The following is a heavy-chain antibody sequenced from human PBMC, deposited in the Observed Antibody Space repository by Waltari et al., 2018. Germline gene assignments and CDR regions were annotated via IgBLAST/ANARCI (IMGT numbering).Heavy chain of an antibody. CDR2: ISGSGGTT. D-gene: IGHD6-19*01. J-gene: IGHJ4*02. CDR1: GFTFSSYA. Sequence: EVQVLESGGGLVQPGGSLRLSCAASGFTFSSYALSWVRQAPGKGLEWVSSISGSGGTTDYADSVKGRFTISRDNSKNTVYVQMNSLRAEDTAVYYCGTNIVVAGLIDYWGQGTLVTVSS. CDR3: GTNIVVAGLIDY. V-gene: IGHV3-23*01.